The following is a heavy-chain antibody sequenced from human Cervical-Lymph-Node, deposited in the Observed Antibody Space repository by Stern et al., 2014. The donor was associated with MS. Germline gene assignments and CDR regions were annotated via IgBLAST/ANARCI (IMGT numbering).Heavy chain of an antibody. D-gene: IGHD1-26*01. Sequence: EVQLVESGGGLVQPGGSLRLSCAASGFTFSSYWMHWVRQAPGKGLVWVSRINSDGSFTSYADSVKGRFTISRDNAKNTLYLQMNSLRAEDTAVYYCARVPWGDSGTYYVWFDPWGQGTLVTVSS. CDR2: INSDGSFT. CDR3: ARVPWGDSGTYYVWFDP. J-gene: IGHJ5*02. V-gene: IGHV3-74*01. CDR1: GFTFSSYW.